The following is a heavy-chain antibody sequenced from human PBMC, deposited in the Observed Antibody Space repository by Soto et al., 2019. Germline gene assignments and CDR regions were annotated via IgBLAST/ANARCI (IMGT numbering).Heavy chain of an antibody. CDR2: INAGNGNT. CDR3: ARGRYSGYDQIGYWFDP. Sequence: ASVKVSCKASGYTFTSYAMHWVRQAPGQRLEWMGWINAGNGNTKYSQKFQGRVTITRDTSASTAYMELSSLRSEDTAVYYCARGRYSGYDQIGYWFDPWGQGTLVTVSS. D-gene: IGHD5-12*01. CDR1: GYTFTSYA. V-gene: IGHV1-3*01. J-gene: IGHJ5*02.